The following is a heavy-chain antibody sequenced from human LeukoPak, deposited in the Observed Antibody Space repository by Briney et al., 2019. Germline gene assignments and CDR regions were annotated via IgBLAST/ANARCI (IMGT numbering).Heavy chain of an antibody. CDR2: IVVGSGNT. CDR3: AAVDSVVVVPSAGSLGAFDI. CDR1: GFTFTSSA. D-gene: IGHD2-15*01. Sequence: ASVKVSCKASGFTFTSSAVQWVRQARGQRLEWIGWIVVGSGNTNYAQKFQERVTITRDMSTSTAYMELSSLRSEDTAVYYCAAVDSVVVVPSAGSLGAFDIWCQGTMVTVSS. J-gene: IGHJ3*02. V-gene: IGHV1-58*01.